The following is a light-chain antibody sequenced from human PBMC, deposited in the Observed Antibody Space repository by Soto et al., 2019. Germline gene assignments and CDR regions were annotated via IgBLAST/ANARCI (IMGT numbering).Light chain of an antibody. J-gene: IGKJ1*01. CDR2: DAS. CDR1: QTISNW. V-gene: IGKV1-5*01. CDR3: QQYNSYSPWT. Sequence: DIQMTQSPSTLSASVGDRVTITCRASQTISNWLAWYQQKPGMAPKLLIYDASNLESGVPSRFSGSGSGTEFTLSISSLQPDDFATYYCQQYNSYSPWTFGQGTRVDIK.